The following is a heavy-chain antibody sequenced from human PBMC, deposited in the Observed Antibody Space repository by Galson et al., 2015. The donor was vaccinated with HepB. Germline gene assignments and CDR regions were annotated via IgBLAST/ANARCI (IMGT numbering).Heavy chain of an antibody. D-gene: IGHD3-10*01. CDR2: ISHHGTLK. CDR1: GFIFTDHA. V-gene: IGHV3-30*04. J-gene: IGHJ4*02. CDR3: VTRWYYYASGSYLD. Sequence: SLRLSCAASGFIFTDHAMHWVRQAPGKGLEWVAVISHHGTLKYYGDSVNGRFTISRDDSKNTVYLQMNSLRIEDTAVYYCVTRWYYYASGSYLDWGQGTLVTVSS.